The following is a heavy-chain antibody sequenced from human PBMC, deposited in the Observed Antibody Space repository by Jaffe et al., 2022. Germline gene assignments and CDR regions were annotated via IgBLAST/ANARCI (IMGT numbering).Heavy chain of an antibody. J-gene: IGHJ4*02. V-gene: IGHV4-61*02. CDR1: GGSISSGSYY. Sequence: QVQLQESGPGLVKPSQTLSLTCTVSGGSISSGSYYWSWIRQPAGKGLEWIGRIYTSGSTNYNPSLKSRVTISVDTSKNQFSLKLSSVTAADTAVYYCARITYYYDSSGGLSKDDYWGQGTLVTVSS. CDR2: IYTSGST. CDR3: ARITYYYDSSGGLSKDDY. D-gene: IGHD3-22*01.